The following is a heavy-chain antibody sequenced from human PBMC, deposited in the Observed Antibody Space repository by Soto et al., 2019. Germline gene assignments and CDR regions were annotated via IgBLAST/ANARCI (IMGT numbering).Heavy chain of an antibody. Sequence: QVQLQESGPGLVKPSETLSLTCTVSGGSISSYYWSWIRQPAGKGLEWIGRIYTSGSTNYNPSLMSRVTMSVDTSKNQFSLKLSSVTAADTAVYYCARDPIGSGVDAFDIWGQGTMVTVSS. CDR2: IYTSGST. V-gene: IGHV4-4*07. J-gene: IGHJ3*02. CDR3: ARDPIGSGVDAFDI. CDR1: GGSISSYY. D-gene: IGHD3-10*01.